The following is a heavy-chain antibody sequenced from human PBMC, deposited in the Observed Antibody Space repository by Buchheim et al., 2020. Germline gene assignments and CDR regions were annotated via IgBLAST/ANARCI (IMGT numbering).Heavy chain of an antibody. V-gene: IGHV3-23*01. Sequence: EVQLLESGGGLVQPGGSLRLSCAASGFTFSSYAMSWVRQAPGKGLEWVSAISGSGGSTYYADSVKGRFTISRDNSKNKLYLQMNSLRAEDTAVYYCAKDPIAAAGKSEDYYYYMDVWGKGTT. CDR3: AKDPIAAAGKSEDYYYYMDV. D-gene: IGHD6-13*01. J-gene: IGHJ6*03. CDR2: ISGSGGST. CDR1: GFTFSSYA.